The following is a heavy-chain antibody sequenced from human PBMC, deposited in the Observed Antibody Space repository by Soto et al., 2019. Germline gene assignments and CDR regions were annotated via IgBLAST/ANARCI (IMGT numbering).Heavy chain of an antibody. CDR2: IYYSGST. D-gene: IGHD3-10*01. V-gene: IGHV4-31*03. CDR1: GGSISSGGYY. J-gene: IGHJ6*02. CDR3: ARVFAFGGMDL. Sequence: PSETLSLACTVSGGSISSGGYYWSWIRQHPGKGLEWIGYIYYSGSTYYNPSLKSRVTISVDTSKNQFSLKLSSVTAADTAVYYCARVFAFGGMDLWGQGTTVTVSS.